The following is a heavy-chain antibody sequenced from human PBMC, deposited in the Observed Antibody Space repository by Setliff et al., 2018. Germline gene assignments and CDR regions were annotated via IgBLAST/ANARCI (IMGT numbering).Heavy chain of an antibody. V-gene: IGHV1-24*01. CDR3: ARARWWPLLDYYMDV. J-gene: IGHJ6*03. Sequence: GASVKVSCKVSGYTLTELSMHWVRQAPGKGLEWMGGFDPEDGETIYAQKFQGRVTMTEGTSTDTAYMELSSLRSEDTAVYYCARARWWPLLDYYMDVWGKGTTVTVSS. CDR1: GYTLTELS. CDR2: FDPEDGET. D-gene: IGHD2-8*02.